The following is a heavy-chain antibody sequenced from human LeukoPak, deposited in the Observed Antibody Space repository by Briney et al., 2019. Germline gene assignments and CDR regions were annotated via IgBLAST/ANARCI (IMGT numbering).Heavy chain of an antibody. V-gene: IGHV3-23*01. D-gene: IGHD2-21*02. J-gene: IGHJ4*02. Sequence: GGSLRLSCAASGFTFSSYGMHWVRQAPGKGLEWVSAISGSGGSTYYADSVKGRFTISRDNSKNTLYLQMNSLRAEDTAVYYCAKTAYCGGDCYPYYFDYWGQGTLVTVSS. CDR1: GFTFSSYG. CDR3: AKTAYCGGDCYPYYFDY. CDR2: ISGSGGST.